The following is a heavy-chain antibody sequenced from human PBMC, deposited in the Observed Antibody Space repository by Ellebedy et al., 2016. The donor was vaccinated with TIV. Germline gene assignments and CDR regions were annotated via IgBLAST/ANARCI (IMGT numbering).Heavy chain of an antibody. D-gene: IGHD2-2*01. Sequence: GESLKISCAASGFTFSSYGMHWVRRAPGKGLEWVALISYDGSYKYYADSVKGRFTISRDNSKNTLFLQMNSLRAEDTAVYYCAKLVCSSTSCSNNWFNSWGQGTLVTVSS. CDR2: ISYDGSYK. CDR1: GFTFSSYG. J-gene: IGHJ5*01. CDR3: AKLVCSSTSCSNNWFNS. V-gene: IGHV3-30*18.